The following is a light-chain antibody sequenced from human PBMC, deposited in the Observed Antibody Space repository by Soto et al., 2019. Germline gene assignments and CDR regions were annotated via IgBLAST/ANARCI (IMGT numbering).Light chain of an antibody. CDR1: QGVSGN. CDR3: QQYNNWPPT. Sequence: EIVMMQSPATLSVSPGERATLSCRASQGVSGNLAWYQQKLGQAPRLLIYGASTRATGVPARFSGSGSGTEFTFTISSLQSEDFAVYYCQQYNNWPPTFGQGTRLDIK. CDR2: GAS. J-gene: IGKJ5*01. V-gene: IGKV3-15*01.